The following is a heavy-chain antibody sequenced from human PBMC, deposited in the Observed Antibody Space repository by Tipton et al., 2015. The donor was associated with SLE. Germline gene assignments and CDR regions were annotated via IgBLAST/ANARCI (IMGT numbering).Heavy chain of an antibody. CDR2: IYTNRDF. CDR1: GDSISDSY. D-gene: IGHD1-26*01. V-gene: IGHV4-4*07. J-gene: IGHJ4*02. Sequence: TLSLTCTVSGDSISDSYWNWVRQPAGKGLEWIGRIYTNRDFNYNPSLKSRVSMSVDTSKSQFSLELTSVTVADTAVYYCARDQGGREIDFWGQGTLVTVSS. CDR3: ARDQGGREIDF.